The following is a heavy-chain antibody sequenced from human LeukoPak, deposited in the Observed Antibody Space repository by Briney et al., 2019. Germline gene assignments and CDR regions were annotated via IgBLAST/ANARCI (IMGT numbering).Heavy chain of an antibody. CDR3: AREYCTNGVCYGGYYFDY. D-gene: IGHD2-8*01. CDR1: GFTFSSYT. CDR2: ISSSSTYI. Sequence: PGGSLRLSCAASGFTFSSYTMNWVRQAPGKGLEWVSSISSSSTYIYYADSMRGRFTISRDNAKNSLYLQMNNLRAEDTAVYYCAREYCTNGVCYGGYYFDYWGQGTLVTVSS. V-gene: IGHV3-21*01. J-gene: IGHJ4*02.